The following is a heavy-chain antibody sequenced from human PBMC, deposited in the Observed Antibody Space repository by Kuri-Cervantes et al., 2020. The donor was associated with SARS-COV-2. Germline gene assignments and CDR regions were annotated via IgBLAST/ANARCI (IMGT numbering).Heavy chain of an antibody. CDR3: ASSFERRYSSGWYNSPYDY. Sequence: SVKVSCKASGYTFTSYGISWVRQAPGQGLEWMGGIIPIFGIANYAQKFQGRVTITADKSTSTAYMELSSLRSEDTAVYYCASSFERRYSSGWYNSPYDYWGQGTLVTVSS. CDR2: IIPIFGIA. J-gene: IGHJ4*02. V-gene: IGHV1-69*10. D-gene: IGHD6-19*01. CDR1: GYTFTSYG.